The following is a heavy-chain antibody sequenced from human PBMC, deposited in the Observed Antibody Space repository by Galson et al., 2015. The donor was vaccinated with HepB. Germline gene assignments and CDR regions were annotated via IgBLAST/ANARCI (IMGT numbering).Heavy chain of an antibody. Sequence: SVKVSCKASGYTFTSYYMHWVRQAPGQGLEWMGIINPSGGSTSYAQKFQGRVTMTRDTSTSTVYMELSSLRSEDTAVYYCARDKPPHGIFGSNWFDPWGQGTLVTVSS. V-gene: IGHV1-46*01. CDR1: GYTFTSYY. CDR2: INPSGGST. CDR3: ARDKPPHGIFGSNWFDP. D-gene: IGHD3-3*01. J-gene: IGHJ5*02.